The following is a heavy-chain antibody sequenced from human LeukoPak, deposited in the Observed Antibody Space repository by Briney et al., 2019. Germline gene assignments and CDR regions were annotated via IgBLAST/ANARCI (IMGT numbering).Heavy chain of an antibody. CDR1: GYTLTELS. Sequence: GASVKVSCKVSGYTLTELSMHWVRQAPGKGLEWMGGFDPEDGETIYAQKFQGRVTMTEDTSTDTAYMELSSLRSEDTAVYYCAIPFEYSSSSTAFDIWGQGTMVTVSS. V-gene: IGHV1-24*01. CDR3: AIPFEYSSSSTAFDI. J-gene: IGHJ3*02. D-gene: IGHD6-6*01. CDR2: FDPEDGET.